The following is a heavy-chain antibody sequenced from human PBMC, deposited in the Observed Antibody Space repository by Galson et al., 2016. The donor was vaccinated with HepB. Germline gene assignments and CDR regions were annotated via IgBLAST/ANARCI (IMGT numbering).Heavy chain of an antibody. J-gene: IGHJ4*02. CDR3: ARDRYYDILTALDH. V-gene: IGHV1-18*01. CDR2: ISGYNGNT. Sequence: SVKVSCKASGYTFTRYGISWVRQAPGQGLEWMGWISGYNGNTNYEQKFQGRVTMTTDTSTNTAYMELRSLRSDETAVYYCARDRYYDILTALDHWGQGTLVTVSS. CDR1: GYTFTRYG. D-gene: IGHD3-9*01.